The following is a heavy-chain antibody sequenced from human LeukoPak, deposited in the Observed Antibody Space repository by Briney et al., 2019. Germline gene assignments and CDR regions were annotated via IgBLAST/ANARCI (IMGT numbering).Heavy chain of an antibody. D-gene: IGHD1-26*01. CDR3: ARDQFGGTYYGFDQ. CDR2: ISSSSSTI. CDR1: GFTFSNYN. V-gene: IGHV3-48*02. Sequence: GGSLILSCAASGFTFSNYNMNWVRQAPGKGLEWVSYISSSSSTIYYADSVKGRFTISRDNAKKSLYLQMNSLRDEDTAVYYCARDQFGGTYYGFDQWGQGTLVTVSS. J-gene: IGHJ4*02.